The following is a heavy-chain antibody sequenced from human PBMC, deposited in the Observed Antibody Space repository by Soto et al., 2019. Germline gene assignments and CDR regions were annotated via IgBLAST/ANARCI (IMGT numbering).Heavy chain of an antibody. Sequence: ESLSLTCTVSGGSISYYYWGWIRQPPGKGLEWIGSIYYSGNTHYNPSLKSRVTISVDTSMNQFSLNLDSVTAVDSAVYYCVRGGYVHAFDYWGQGALVTVSS. V-gene: IGHV4-59*01. CDR3: VRGGYVHAFDY. D-gene: IGHD5-12*01. CDR2: IYYSGNT. CDR1: GGSISYYY. J-gene: IGHJ4*02.